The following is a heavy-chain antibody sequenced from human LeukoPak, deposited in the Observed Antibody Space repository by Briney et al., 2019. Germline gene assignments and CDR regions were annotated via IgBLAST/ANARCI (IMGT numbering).Heavy chain of an antibody. CDR3: AKGVAVALDY. V-gene: IGHV3-23*01. CDR2: ITYSGATT. D-gene: IGHD6-19*01. CDR1: GFTFSSFD. J-gene: IGHJ4*02. Sequence: PGGSLRLSCAASGFTFSSFDMSWVRQAPGKGLEWVSAITYSGATTNYADSVKGRFTISRDNSKNTLFLQMNSLRAEDTAVYYCAKGVAVALDYWGQGTLVTVSS.